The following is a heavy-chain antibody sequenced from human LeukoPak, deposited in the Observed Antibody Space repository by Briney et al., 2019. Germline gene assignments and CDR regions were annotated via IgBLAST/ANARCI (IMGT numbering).Heavy chain of an antibody. V-gene: IGHV1-2*06. CDR3: AREDFGDYYFDH. Sequence: ASVKVSCKASGYTFAGYYIYWVRQAPGQGLEWMGRINPNSGDTNYAQKFQGRLTVTRDTSITTAYMGLSRLTSDDTAVYYCAREDFGDYYFDHWGQGTLVTVSS. CDR1: GYTFAGYY. J-gene: IGHJ4*02. D-gene: IGHD4-17*01. CDR2: INPNSGDT.